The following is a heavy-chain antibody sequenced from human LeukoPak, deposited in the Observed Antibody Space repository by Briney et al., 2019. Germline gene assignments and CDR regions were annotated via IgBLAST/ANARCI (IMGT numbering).Heavy chain of an antibody. J-gene: IGHJ5*02. Sequence: ASVKVSCKVAGYTLNEVSMHWVRQAPGKGLEWMGGFVPEDGERIYAQKFQGRVTMTEDTSTDTAYMELSSLTSEDTAMYYCATENFGLGSPFDPWGQGTLVTVSS. V-gene: IGHV1-24*01. CDR3: ATENFGLGSPFDP. CDR2: FVPEDGER. CDR1: GYTLNEVS. D-gene: IGHD3-16*01.